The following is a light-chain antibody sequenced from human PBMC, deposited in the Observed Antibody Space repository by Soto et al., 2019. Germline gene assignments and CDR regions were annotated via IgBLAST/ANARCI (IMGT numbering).Light chain of an antibody. CDR3: QSYDRSLSSPI. CDR1: SSDVGTYDY. V-gene: IGLV2-8*01. CDR2: EVT. J-gene: IGLJ2*01. Sequence: QSALTQPPSASGSPGQSVTISCTGTSSDVGTYDYVSWYQQHPGKAPKLMIYEVTKRPSGVPDRFSGSKSGTSASLAITGLQADDEADYYCQSYDRSLSSPIFGGGTKLTVL.